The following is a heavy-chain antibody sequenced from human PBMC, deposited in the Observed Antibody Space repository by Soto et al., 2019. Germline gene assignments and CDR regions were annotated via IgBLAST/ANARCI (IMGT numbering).Heavy chain of an antibody. CDR3: ARGQRSDYYYYYYMDV. J-gene: IGHJ6*03. CDR1: GGSISSYY. CDR2: IYYSGST. V-gene: IGHV4-59*01. Sequence: QVQLQESGPGLVKPSETLSLTCSVSGGSISSYYWSWIRQPPGKGLEWIGYIYYSGSTNYNPSLKSRVTISVDTSKNQFSLKLSSVTAADTAVYYFARGQRSDYYYYYYMDVWGKGTTVTVSS. D-gene: IGHD1-1*01.